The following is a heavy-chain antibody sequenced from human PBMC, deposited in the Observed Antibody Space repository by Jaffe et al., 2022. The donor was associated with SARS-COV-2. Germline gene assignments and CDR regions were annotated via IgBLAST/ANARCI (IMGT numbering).Heavy chain of an antibody. CDR1: GYTFTSYD. CDR2: MNPNSGNT. CDR3: ARALWGYYDSSGYTDWFDP. D-gene: IGHD3-22*01. Sequence: QVQLVQSGAEVKKPGASVKVSCKASGYTFTSYDINWVRQATGQGLEWMGWMNPNSGNTGYAQKFQGRVTMTRNTSISTAYMELSSLRSEDTAVYYCARALWGYYDSSGYTDWFDPWGQGTLVTVSS. V-gene: IGHV1-8*01. J-gene: IGHJ5*02.